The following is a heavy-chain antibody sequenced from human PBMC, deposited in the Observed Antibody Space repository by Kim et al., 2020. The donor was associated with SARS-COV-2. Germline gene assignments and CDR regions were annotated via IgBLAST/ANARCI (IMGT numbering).Heavy chain of an antibody. Sequence: GGSLRLSCAASGFTFSSYSMNWVRQAPGKGLEWVSSISSSSSYIYYADSVKGRFTISRDNAKNSLYLQMNSLRAEDTAVYYCATEDYYDSGGFDYWGQGTLVTVSS. D-gene: IGHD3-10*01. CDR1: GFTFSSYS. V-gene: IGHV3-21*01. CDR3: ATEDYYDSGGFDY. CDR2: ISSSSSYI. J-gene: IGHJ4*02.